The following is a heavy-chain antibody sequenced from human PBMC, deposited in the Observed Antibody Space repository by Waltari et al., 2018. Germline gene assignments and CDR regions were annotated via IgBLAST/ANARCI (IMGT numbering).Heavy chain of an antibody. V-gene: IGHV4-39*01. D-gene: IGHD5-12*01. CDR1: GGSITSARPH. Sequence: QLQLQESGPGLVKPSETVSLTCSVSGGSITSARPHWGWIRQPPGQGLEWIGTISYSGTTYNSPSLQSRVTISRDTSKNQLSLKLDSVTASDTAVYYCATYIGASVGTASFDVWGQGTMVTVSS. CDR3: ATYIGASVGTASFDV. CDR2: ISYSGTT. J-gene: IGHJ3*01.